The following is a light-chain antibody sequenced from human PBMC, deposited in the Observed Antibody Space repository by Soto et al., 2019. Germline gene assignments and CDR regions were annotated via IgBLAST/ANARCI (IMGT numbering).Light chain of an antibody. Sequence: QPVLTQSPSASASLGASVKLTCTLSSGHSSNDIAWHQQQPEKGPRSLMKLNSDGSHSKGDGIPDRFSGSSSGAERYLTISSLQSEDEADYYCQTWGTGIRVFGGGTQLTVL. CDR3: QTWGTGIRV. J-gene: IGLJ3*02. CDR2: LNSDGSH. CDR1: SGHSSND. V-gene: IGLV4-69*02.